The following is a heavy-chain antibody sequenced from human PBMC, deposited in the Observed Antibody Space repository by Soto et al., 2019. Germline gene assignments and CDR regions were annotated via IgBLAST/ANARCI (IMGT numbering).Heavy chain of an antibody. V-gene: IGHV3-53*01. CDR1: GFTVSSNY. CDR2: IYSGGST. CDR3: ARDPPATRHGMDV. J-gene: IGHJ6*02. Sequence: GGSLRLSCAASGFTVSSNYVSWVRQAPGKGLEWVSVIYSGGSTYYADSVRGRFTISRDNSKNTLYLQMKSLRAEDTAVYYCARDPPATRHGMDVWGQGTTVTVSS.